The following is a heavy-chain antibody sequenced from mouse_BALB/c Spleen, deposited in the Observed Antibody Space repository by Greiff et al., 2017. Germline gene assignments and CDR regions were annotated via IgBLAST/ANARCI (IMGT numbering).Heavy chain of an antibody. V-gene: IGHV2-6-7*01. Sequence: VKLMESGPGLVAPSQSLSITCTVSGFSLTGYGVNWVRQPPGKGLEWLGMIWGDGSTDYNSALKSRLSISKDNSKSQVFLKMNSLQTDDTARYYCARRYYGPYYAMDYWGQGTSVTVSS. CDR3: ARRYYGPYYAMDY. D-gene: IGHD1-2*01. J-gene: IGHJ4*01. CDR1: GFSLTGYG. CDR2: IWGDGST.